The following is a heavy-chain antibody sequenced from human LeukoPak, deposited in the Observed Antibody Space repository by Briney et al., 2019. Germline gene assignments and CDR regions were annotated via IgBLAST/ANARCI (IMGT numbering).Heavy chain of an antibody. V-gene: IGHV4-39*02. CDR2: IQYSGNT. CDR1: GGSISSRNYY. CDR3: ASTVTTYAEYFQH. Sequence: SETLSLTCNVSGGSISSRNYYWAWIRQPPGKGLEWIGSIQYSGNTYYNPSLKSRITISVDTSKDHFSLKLSSVTAADTAVYYCASTVTTYAEYFQHWGQGTLVTVSS. D-gene: IGHD4-11*01. J-gene: IGHJ1*01.